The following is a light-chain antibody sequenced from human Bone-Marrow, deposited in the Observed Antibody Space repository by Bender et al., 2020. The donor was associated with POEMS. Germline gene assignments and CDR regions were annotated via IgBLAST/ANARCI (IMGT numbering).Light chain of an antibody. CDR2: DAT. CDR1: SVDIGSYNY. V-gene: IGLV2-14*03. CDR3: SSYTSSGAL. Sequence: QSALTQPASVSASPGQSITISCTGTSVDIGSYNYVSWYQQFPGEVPKLILYDATERPSGVSDRFSGSKSGNTASLTISGLQAEDEADYYCSSYTSSGALFGGGTKLTVL. J-gene: IGLJ2*01.